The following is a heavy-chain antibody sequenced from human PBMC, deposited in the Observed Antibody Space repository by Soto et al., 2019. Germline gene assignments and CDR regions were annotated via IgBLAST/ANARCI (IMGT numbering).Heavy chain of an antibody. CDR3: ARDLGRRFLEWKWSSRYYGMDV. V-gene: IGHV3-30-3*01. CDR2: ISYDGSNK. D-gene: IGHD3-3*01. Sequence: GGSLRLSCAASGFTFSSYAMHWVRQAPGKGLEWVAVISYDGSNKYYADSVKGRFTISRDNSKNTLYLQMNSLRAEDTAVYYCARDLGRRFLEWKWSSRYYGMDVWGQGTTVTVSS. CDR1: GFTFSSYA. J-gene: IGHJ6*02.